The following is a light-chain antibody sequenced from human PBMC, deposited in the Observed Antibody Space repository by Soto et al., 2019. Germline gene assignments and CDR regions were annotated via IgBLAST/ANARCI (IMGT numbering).Light chain of an antibody. Sequence: DIPMTQSPSSLSASVGDRVTITCRASQDISNYLAWFQQKPGKAPKSLIYAASSLHSGVPSKFSGSGSGTDFTLTISSLQPEDFATYYCQQYNRYPRTFGGGTKVEIK. V-gene: IGKV1-16*02. J-gene: IGKJ4*01. CDR2: AAS. CDR1: QDISNY. CDR3: QQYNRYPRT.